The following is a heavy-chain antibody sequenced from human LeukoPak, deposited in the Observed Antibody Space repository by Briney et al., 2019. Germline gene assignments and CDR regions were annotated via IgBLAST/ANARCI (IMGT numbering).Heavy chain of an antibody. CDR3: TRDQTPYY. CDR1: GFTFTDAW. J-gene: IGHJ4*02. CDR2: IKSKTDGWTT. V-gene: IGHV3-15*01. Sequence: PGGSLRLSCAASGFTFTDAWMSWVRQAPGKGLEWVGRIKSKTDGWTTDYAAPVKVRFTISRDDSEGVAYLQMNSLKTEDTAVYYCTRDQTPYYWGQGTLVTVSS.